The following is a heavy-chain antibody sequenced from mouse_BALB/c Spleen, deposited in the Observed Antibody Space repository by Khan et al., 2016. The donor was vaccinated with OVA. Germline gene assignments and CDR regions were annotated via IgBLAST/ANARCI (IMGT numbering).Heavy chain of an antibody. CDR2: IFPGTDNT. D-gene: IGHD1-2*01. J-gene: IGHJ2*01. Sequence: QVQLQQSGPELVKPGASVNISCKTSGYRFANYSVHWVKQRPGQGLEWIGWIFPGTDNTQYNEIFKGQATLTADTSSSTAFMQLCSLTSDDSAVYFCARGYYDYVNYFDFWGQGAALTVSS. CDR1: GYRFANYS. V-gene: IGHV1-66*01. CDR3: ARGYYDYVNYFDF.